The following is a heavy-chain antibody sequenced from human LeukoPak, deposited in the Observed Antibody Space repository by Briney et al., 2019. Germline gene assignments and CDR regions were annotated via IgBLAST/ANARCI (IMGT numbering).Heavy chain of an antibody. CDR3: ANRGGEGFDY. CDR2: ISGSGGST. J-gene: IGHJ4*02. D-gene: IGHD2-21*01. Sequence: GGSLRLSCAASGFTFSSYAMSWVRQAPGEGLEWVSAISGSGGSTYYADSMKGRFTISRDNSKNTLYLQMNSLRAEDTAVYYCANRGGEGFDYWGQGTLVTVSS. CDR1: GFTFSSYA. V-gene: IGHV3-23*01.